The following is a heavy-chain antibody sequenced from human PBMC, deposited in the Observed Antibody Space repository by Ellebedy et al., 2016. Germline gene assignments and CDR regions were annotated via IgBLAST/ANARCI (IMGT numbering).Heavy chain of an antibody. Sequence: SVKVSCXASGGTFSSYGIRWVRQAPGQGLEWMGGIIPIYGTTNYAQKFQGRVTITADESTSTAYMELSSLRSDDTAVYYCARDRDQVHRHFMDVWGKGTTVTVSS. V-gene: IGHV1-69*13. CDR2: IIPIYGTT. J-gene: IGHJ6*03. CDR1: GGTFSSYG. CDR3: ARDRDQVHRHFMDV. D-gene: IGHD1-1*01.